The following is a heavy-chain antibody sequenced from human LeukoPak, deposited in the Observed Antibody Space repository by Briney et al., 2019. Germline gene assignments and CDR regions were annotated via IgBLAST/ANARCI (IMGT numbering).Heavy chain of an antibody. Sequence: GESLKISCKGSGYSFTSYWIGWARQMPGKGLEWMGIIYPGDSDTRYSPSFQGQVTISADKSISTAYLQWSSLKASDTAMYYCARTSCSGGSCYGSFDIWGQGTMVTVSS. J-gene: IGHJ3*02. D-gene: IGHD2-15*01. CDR2: IYPGDSDT. CDR3: ARTSCSGGSCYGSFDI. CDR1: GYSFTSYW. V-gene: IGHV5-51*01.